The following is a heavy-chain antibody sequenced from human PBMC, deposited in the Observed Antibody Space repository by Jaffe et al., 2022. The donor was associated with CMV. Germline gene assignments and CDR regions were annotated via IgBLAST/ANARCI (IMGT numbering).Heavy chain of an antibody. CDR3: ARGGLEQTSGWYRGDY. J-gene: IGHJ4*02. CDR2: INPNSASA. V-gene: IGHV1-46*01. Sequence: QVQLVQSGAEVKKPGASVKLSCKASGYTFISYYIQWVRQAPGQGLEWMGIINPNSASAAYAQKFQGRVTMTRDTSTSTVYMELSSLRSEDTALYYCARGGLEQTSGWYRGDYWGQGTLVTVSS. CDR1: GYTFISYY. D-gene: IGHD6-19*01.